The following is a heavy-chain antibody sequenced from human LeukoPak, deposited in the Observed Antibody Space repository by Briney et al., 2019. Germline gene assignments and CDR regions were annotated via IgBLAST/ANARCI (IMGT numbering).Heavy chain of an antibody. Sequence: SETLSLTCTVSGGSISSSSYYWSWIRQPPGKGLEWIGEINHSGSTNYNPSLKSRVTISVDTSKNQFSLKLSSVTAADTAVYYCARHGPGYYDILTGYYKYYYYYMDVWGKGTTVTISS. D-gene: IGHD3-9*01. V-gene: IGHV4-39*01. J-gene: IGHJ6*03. CDR1: GGSISSSSYY. CDR2: INHSGST. CDR3: ARHGPGYYDILTGYYKYYYYYMDV.